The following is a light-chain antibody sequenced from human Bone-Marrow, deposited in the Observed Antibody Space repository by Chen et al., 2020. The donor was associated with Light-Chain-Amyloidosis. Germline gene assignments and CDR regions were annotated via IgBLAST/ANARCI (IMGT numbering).Light chain of an antibody. J-gene: IGLJ3*02. CDR3: SSYTSSSTWV. CDR2: DVS. CDR1: SSDVGGYNY. Sequence: QSALTLPASVSGSPGQSITISCTGTSSDVGGYNYVSWYQQHPGKAPKLLIYDVSYRPSGVSNRFSGSKSGNTASLTSSGLQDEDGAEYYCSSYTSSSTWVFGGGTKLTVL. V-gene: IGLV2-14*03.